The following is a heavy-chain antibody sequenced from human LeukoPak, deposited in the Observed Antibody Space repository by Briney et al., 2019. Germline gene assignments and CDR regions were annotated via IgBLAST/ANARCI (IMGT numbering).Heavy chain of an antibody. V-gene: IGHV1-2*02. Sequence: ASEKVSCKASGYTFTGYYMHWVRQAPGQGLEWMGWINPNSGGTNYAQKFQGRVTMTRDTPISTAYMELSRLRSDDTAVYYCARQHCSGGSCYSLDYWGQGTLVTVSS. CDR1: GYTFTGYY. D-gene: IGHD2-15*01. CDR2: INPNSGGT. CDR3: ARQHCSGGSCYSLDY. J-gene: IGHJ4*02.